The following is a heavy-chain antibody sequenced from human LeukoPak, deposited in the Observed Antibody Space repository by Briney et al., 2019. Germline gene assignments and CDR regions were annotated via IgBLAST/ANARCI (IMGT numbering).Heavy chain of an antibody. CDR3: ARRGYCSGGSCYEGPYGY. CDR2: IYPGDSDT. V-gene: IGHV5-51*01. J-gene: IGHJ4*02. D-gene: IGHD2-15*01. Sequence: GESLKISCKGSGYSFTSYWIGWVRQVPGKGLEWMGIIYPGDSDTRYSPSFQGQVTISADKSISTAYLQWSSLKASDTAMYYCARRGYCSGGSCYEGPYGYWGQGTLVTVSS. CDR1: GYSFTSYW.